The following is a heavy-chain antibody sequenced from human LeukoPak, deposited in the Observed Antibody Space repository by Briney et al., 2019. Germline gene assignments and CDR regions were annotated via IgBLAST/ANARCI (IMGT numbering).Heavy chain of an antibody. CDR2: INHSGST. CDR3: ARRGYLVRTYYYYYMDV. V-gene: IGHV4-34*01. D-gene: IGHD5-12*01. CDR1: GGSFSGYY. J-gene: IGHJ6*03. Sequence: SETLSLTCAVYGGSFSGYYWSWIRQPPGKGLEWIGEINHSGSTNYNPSLKSRVTISVDTSKNQFSLKLSSVTAADTAVYYCARRGYLVRTYYYYYMDVWGKGTTVTVSS.